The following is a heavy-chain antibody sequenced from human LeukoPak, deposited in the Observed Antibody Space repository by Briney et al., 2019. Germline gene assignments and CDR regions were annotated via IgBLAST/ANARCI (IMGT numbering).Heavy chain of an antibody. J-gene: IGHJ3*02. CDR2: IYSGGST. Sequence: GGSLRLSCADSGFTVSSNYMSWVRQAPGKGLEWVSVIYSGGSTYYADSVKGRFTISRDNSKNTLYLQMNSLRAEDTAVYYCARGTTNAHDAFDIWGQGTMVTVSS. CDR3: ARGTTNAHDAFDI. V-gene: IGHV3-66*01. D-gene: IGHD1-1*01. CDR1: GFTVSSNY.